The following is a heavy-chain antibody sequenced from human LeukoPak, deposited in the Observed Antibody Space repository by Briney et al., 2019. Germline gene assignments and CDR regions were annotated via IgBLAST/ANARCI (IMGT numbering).Heavy chain of an antibody. D-gene: IGHD2-2*01. CDR1: GFTFSIYA. J-gene: IGHJ4*02. CDR2: ISDSGGNT. V-gene: IGHV3-23*01. Sequence: GGSLRLSCAASGFTFSIYAMSWVRQAPGKGLEWVSGISDSGGNTYYADSVRGRFTISRDNSKNTLYLQMNSLRAEDTAVYYCAKSRDIVVVPAAPFDYWGQGTLVTVSS. CDR3: AKSRDIVVVPAAPFDY.